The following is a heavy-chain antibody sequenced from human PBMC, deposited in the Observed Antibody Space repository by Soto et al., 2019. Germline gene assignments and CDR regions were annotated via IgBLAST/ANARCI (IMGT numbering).Heavy chain of an antibody. CDR3: ARDPAWGSLDY. CDR2: INAVGSQV. V-gene: IGHV3-7*01. J-gene: IGHJ4*02. Sequence: EVQLVESGGVLVQPGGSLRLSCEVSGLSVSSSWMRWVRQAPGKGLEWVADINAVGSQVLYAASVMGRFTVSRDNAKKSLFLQMTSLTVEDTAFYYGARDPAWGSLDYWGLGTLVTVSS. D-gene: IGHD7-27*01. CDR1: GLSVSSSW.